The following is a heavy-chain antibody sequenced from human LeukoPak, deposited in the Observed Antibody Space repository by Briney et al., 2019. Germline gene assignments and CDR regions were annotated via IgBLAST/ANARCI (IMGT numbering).Heavy chain of an antibody. Sequence: ASVKVSCKASGYTFIDYYMHWVRQAPGQGLEWMGWMDPNSGGTNYAQKYQGRVTMTRDTSISTAYMELSRLESADTAIYYCARDVFAAYSTHHKFDPWGQGTLVTVSS. CDR2: MDPNSGGT. CDR3: ARDVFAAYSTHHKFDP. V-gene: IGHV1-2*02. D-gene: IGHD6-13*01. CDR1: GYTFIDYY. J-gene: IGHJ5*02.